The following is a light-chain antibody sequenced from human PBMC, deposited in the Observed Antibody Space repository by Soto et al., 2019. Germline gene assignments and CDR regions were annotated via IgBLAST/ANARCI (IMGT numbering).Light chain of an antibody. CDR1: QTISHW. CDR3: QQYNTYCT. Sequence: DIHLTQSPSTLSASVGDRVTITCRASQTISHWLAWYQQKPGKAPKLLIFDASSLENGVPSRFSGRGSGTEFTLTIARLQPDDFATYYCQQYNTYCTFGQGTKVEI. CDR2: DAS. J-gene: IGKJ1*01. V-gene: IGKV1-5*01.